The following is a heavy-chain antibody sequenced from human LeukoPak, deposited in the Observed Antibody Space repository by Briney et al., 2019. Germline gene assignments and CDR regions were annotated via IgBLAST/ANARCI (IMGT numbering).Heavy chain of an antibody. CDR2: ISGSGGST. Sequence: TGGPLRPSCAASGFTFSSYAMSWVRQAPGKAREWFSAISGSGGSTHCADTVKGRSTISRDNSKNTLYLQMNSLRAEDTAVYYCVNWEYYYKDSRGPDAFVIWGQGTMVTVSS. V-gene: IGHV3-23*01. J-gene: IGHJ3*02. CDR1: GFTFSSYA. CDR3: VNWEYYYKDSRGPDAFVI. D-gene: IGHD3-10*01.